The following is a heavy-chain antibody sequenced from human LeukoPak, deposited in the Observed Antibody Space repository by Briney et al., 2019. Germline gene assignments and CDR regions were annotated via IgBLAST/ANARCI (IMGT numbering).Heavy chain of an antibody. D-gene: IGHD3-10*01. J-gene: IGHJ5*02. Sequence: AGGSLRLSCAASGFTFSSYWMSWVRQAPGKGLEWVANIKQDGSEKYYVDSVKGRFTISRDNAKNSLYLQMNSLRAEDTAVFYCARGAHVLLWHSTWFDPWGQGTLVTVSS. CDR1: GFTFSSYW. CDR3: ARGAHVLLWHSTWFDP. V-gene: IGHV3-7*01. CDR2: IKQDGSEK.